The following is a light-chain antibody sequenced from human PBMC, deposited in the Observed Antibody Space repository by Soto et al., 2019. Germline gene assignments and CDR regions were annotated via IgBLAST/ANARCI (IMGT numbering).Light chain of an antibody. CDR2: KAS. CDR1: QTISSW. V-gene: IGKV1-5*03. CDR3: QHHDNLPLT. Sequence: DIQMTHSPSSLSGSVGSRFTITCRASQTISSWLAWYQQKPGKAPKLLIYKASTLKSGVPSRFSGSGYGTDFTFTISSMQTEDFATYYCQHHDNLPLTFGGGTKVDIK. J-gene: IGKJ4*01.